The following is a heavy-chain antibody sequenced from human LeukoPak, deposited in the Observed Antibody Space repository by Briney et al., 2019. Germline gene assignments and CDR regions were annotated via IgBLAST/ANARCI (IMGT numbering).Heavy chain of an antibody. CDR2: INHSGST. V-gene: IGHV4-34*01. Sequence: SETLSLTCAVYGGSFSGYYWSWIRQPPGKGLEWIGGINHSGSTNYNPSLKSRVTISVDTSKNQFSLKLSSVTAADTAVYYCARRKRYFDWLPFDYWGQGTLVTVSS. CDR3: ARRKRYFDWLPFDY. D-gene: IGHD3-9*01. CDR1: GGSFSGYY. J-gene: IGHJ4*02.